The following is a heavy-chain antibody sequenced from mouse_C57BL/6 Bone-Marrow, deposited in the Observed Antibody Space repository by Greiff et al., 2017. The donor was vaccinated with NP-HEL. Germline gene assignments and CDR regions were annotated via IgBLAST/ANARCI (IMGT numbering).Heavy chain of an antibody. V-gene: IGHV5-6*01. CDR1: GFTFSSYG. Sequence: EVKLVESGGDLVKPGGSLKLSCAASGFTFSSYGMSWVRQTPDKRLEWVATISSGGSYTFYLDSVKERFTIYRDNAENTVYLQMSSLKSEDTAMYYCARQSYYFDYWGQGTTLTVSS. CDR3: ARQSYYFDY. J-gene: IGHJ2*01. CDR2: ISSGGSYT.